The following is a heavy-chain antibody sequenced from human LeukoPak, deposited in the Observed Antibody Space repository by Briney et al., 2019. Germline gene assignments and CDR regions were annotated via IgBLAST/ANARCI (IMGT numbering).Heavy chain of an antibody. CDR2: FSGSGGST. Sequence: GGSLRLSCAASGFTFSNYAMSWLRHAPGQGLEWVSAFSGSGGSTYYADYVKGRFTISRDNSKNNLYLQMNSLRAEDTAVYYCAKDVVYCSSTTCYKPFDYWGQGTRVTVSS. CDR3: AKDVVYCSSTTCYKPFDY. J-gene: IGHJ4*02. D-gene: IGHD2-2*02. V-gene: IGHV3-23*01. CDR1: GFTFSNYA.